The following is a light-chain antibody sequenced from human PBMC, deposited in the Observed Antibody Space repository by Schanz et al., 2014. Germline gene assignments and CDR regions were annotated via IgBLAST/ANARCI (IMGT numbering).Light chain of an antibody. CDR2: AAS. CDR3: QQYDNLPIT. Sequence: DIQMTQSPSTLSASVGDRVTITCRASQSISSWLAWYQQKPGKAPKLLIYAASNLETGVPSRFSGSGSGTHFTFTISSLQPEDIATYYCQQYDNLPITFGPGTKVEI. V-gene: IGKV1-33*01. CDR1: QSISSW. J-gene: IGKJ3*01.